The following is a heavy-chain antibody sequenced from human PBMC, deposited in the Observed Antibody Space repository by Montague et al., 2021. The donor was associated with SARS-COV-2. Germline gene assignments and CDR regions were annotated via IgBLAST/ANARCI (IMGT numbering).Heavy chain of an antibody. CDR2: IYYSGST. Sequence: SETLSLTCTVSGGSISSSSYYWGWIRQPPGKGLEWIGSIYYSGSTYYNPSLKSRVTISVDTSKNQFSLKLSSVTAADTAVCYCAREVRGRIVVVIAIPYYYFDYWGQGTLVTVSS. D-gene: IGHD2-21*01. CDR3: AREVRGRIVVVIAIPYYYFDY. CDR1: GGSISSSSYY. J-gene: IGHJ4*02. V-gene: IGHV4-39*02.